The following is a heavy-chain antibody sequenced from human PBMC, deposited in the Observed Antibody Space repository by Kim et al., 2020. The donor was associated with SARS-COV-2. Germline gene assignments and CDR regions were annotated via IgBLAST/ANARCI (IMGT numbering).Heavy chain of an antibody. CDR2: ISYDGSNK. D-gene: IGHD3-22*01. V-gene: IGHV3-30*18. CDR1: GFTFSSYG. CDR3: AKVSYYYDSSGLDY. J-gene: IGHJ4*02. Sequence: GGSLRLSCAASGFTFSSYGMHWVRQAPGKGLEWVAVISYDGSNKYYADSVKGRFTISRDNSKNTLYLQMNSLRAEDTAVYYCAKVSYYYDSSGLDYWGQGTLVTVSS.